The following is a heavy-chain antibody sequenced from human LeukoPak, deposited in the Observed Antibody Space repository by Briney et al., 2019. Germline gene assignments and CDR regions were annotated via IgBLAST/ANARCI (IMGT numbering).Heavy chain of an antibody. Sequence: GGSLRLSCAASGFTFSTYAMNWVRQAPGKGLEWVSGISDSGSSTYYAGSVKGRFTISRDNSKNTLFLQMNSLRPEDTAVYYCAKARSLTYTSWYVLDYWDQGTLVTVST. V-gene: IGHV3-23*01. CDR2: ISDSGSST. D-gene: IGHD6-13*01. CDR1: GFTFSTYA. CDR3: AKARSLTYTSWYVLDY. J-gene: IGHJ4*02.